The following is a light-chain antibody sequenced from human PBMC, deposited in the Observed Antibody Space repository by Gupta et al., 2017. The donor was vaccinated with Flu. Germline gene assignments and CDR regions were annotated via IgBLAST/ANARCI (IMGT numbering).Light chain of an antibody. V-gene: IGKV2-30*01. CDR3: LQGAHWPCA. Sequence: MSSRPSQGLVYIDGNTYLHGFQKTPRPSPRRLIHQVSCRIASVQDCFGSSGSGADFTLTISRVDAEDVGIYYCLQGAHWPCAFGQGTKVEIK. J-gene: IGKJ1*01. CDR2: QVS. CDR1: QGLVYIDGNTY.